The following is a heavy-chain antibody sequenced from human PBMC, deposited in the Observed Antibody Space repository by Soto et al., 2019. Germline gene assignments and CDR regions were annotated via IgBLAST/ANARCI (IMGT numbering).Heavy chain of an antibody. D-gene: IGHD3-9*01. Sequence: GGSMRLWCGASGCTCSSYGVDWVRQAPGKGLEWVAVVSYDGSDKYYADSVKGRFTISRHNSKSPVYLQMTSLNTEDSAVYYCARGDKNYYDSLTGNLPPKPFDHWGQGTLVTVSS. CDR2: VSYDGSDK. J-gene: IGHJ4*02. V-gene: IGHV3-30*03. CDR1: GCTCSSYG. CDR3: ARGDKNYYDSLTGNLPPKPFDH.